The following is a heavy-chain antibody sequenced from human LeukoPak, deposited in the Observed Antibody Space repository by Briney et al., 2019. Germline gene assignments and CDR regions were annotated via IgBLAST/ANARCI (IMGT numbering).Heavy chain of an antibody. Sequence: SETLSLTCTVSGVSISSSYSYWGWIRQPPGMGLEWIGSIYYTGNTYYNASLKSQVSISIDTSKNQFSLKLTSVAAADTAVYYCARQTGSGLFILPGGQGTLVTVSS. D-gene: IGHD3/OR15-3a*01. CDR3: ARQTGSGLFILP. CDR2: IYYTGNT. CDR1: GVSISSSYSY. V-gene: IGHV4-39*01. J-gene: IGHJ4*02.